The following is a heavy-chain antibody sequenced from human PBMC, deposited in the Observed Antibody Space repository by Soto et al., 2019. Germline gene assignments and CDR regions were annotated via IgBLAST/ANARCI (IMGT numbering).Heavy chain of an antibody. Sequence: GDSVKVSCKASGYTFTGYYMHWVRQAPGQGLEWMGWINPNSGGTNYAQKFQGWVTMTRDTSISTAYMELSRLRSDDTAVYYCARDLRSCSVGCWHLYYYCGMDFWGPGPMVTVFS. V-gene: IGHV1-2*04. CDR1: GYTFTGYY. J-gene: IGHJ6*02. CDR2: INPNSGGT. CDR3: ARDLRSCSVGCWHLYYYCGMDF. D-gene: IGHD2-15*01.